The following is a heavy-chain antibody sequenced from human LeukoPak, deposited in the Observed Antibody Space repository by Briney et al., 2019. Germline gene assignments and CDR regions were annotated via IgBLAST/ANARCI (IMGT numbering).Heavy chain of an antibody. Sequence: PGGSLRLSCAASGFTFSSYSMKWVRQAPGKGLEWVSSISSSSSYIYYADSVKGRFTISRDNAKNSLYLQMNSLRAEDTAVCYCATGVPANDDYWGQGTLVTVSS. CDR3: ATGVPANDDY. V-gene: IGHV3-21*01. CDR2: ISSSSSYI. J-gene: IGHJ4*02. CDR1: GFTFSSYS. D-gene: IGHD2-2*01.